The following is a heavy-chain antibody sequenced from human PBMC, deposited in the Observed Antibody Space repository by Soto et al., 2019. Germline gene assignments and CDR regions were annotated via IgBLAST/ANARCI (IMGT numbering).Heavy chain of an antibody. CDR1: GFTFSSYA. J-gene: IGHJ4*02. Sequence: QVQLVESGGGVVQPGRSLRLSCAASGFTFSSYAMHWVRQAPGKGLEWVAVISYDGSNKYYADSVKGRFTISRDNSKNTLYLQMNSLRAEDTAVYYCARDSGYGGKNDYWGQGTLVTVSS. CDR2: ISYDGSNK. D-gene: IGHD4-17*01. CDR3: ARDSGYGGKNDY. V-gene: IGHV3-30-3*01.